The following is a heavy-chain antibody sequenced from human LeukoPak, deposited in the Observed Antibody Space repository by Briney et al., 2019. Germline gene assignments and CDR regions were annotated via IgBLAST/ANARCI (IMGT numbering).Heavy chain of an antibody. CDR1: GGSISSGDYY. Sequence: SQTLSLTCTVSGGSISSGDYYWSWIRQPPGKGLEWIGYIYYSGSTYYNASLKSRVIISVDTSKNQFSLKLSSVTAADTAVYYCARFVAVAEYGMDVWGQGTTVTVSS. CDR2: IYYSGST. J-gene: IGHJ6*02. V-gene: IGHV4-30-4*01. D-gene: IGHD6-19*01. CDR3: ARFVAVAEYGMDV.